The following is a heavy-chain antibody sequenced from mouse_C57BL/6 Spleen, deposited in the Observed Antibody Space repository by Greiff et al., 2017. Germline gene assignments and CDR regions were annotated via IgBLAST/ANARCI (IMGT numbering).Heavy chain of an antibody. CDR3: ARYYYGLYWYFDV. J-gene: IGHJ1*03. Sequence: QVQLQQPGAELVKPGASVKLSCKASGYTFTSYWMPWVKPRPGQGLEWIGEIDPSDSYTNYNQKFTGKATLTVDTSSSTAYMQLSSLTSEDSAVYYCARYYYGLYWYFDVWGTGTTVTVSS. V-gene: IGHV1-50*01. CDR2: IDPSDSYT. CDR1: GYTFTSYW. D-gene: IGHD1-1*01.